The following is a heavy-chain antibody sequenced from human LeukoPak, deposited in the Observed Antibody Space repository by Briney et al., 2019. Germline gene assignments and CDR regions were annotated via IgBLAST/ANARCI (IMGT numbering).Heavy chain of an antibody. D-gene: IGHD7-27*01. J-gene: IGHJ4*02. V-gene: IGHV3-21*01. CDR2: ISSSSSYI. Sequence: PGGSLRLSRAASGFTFSSYSMNWVRQAPGKGLEWVSSISSSSSYIYYADSVKGRFTISRDNAKNSLYLQMNSLRAGDTAVYYCARGGSSYWGQSKYYFDYWGQGTLVTVSS. CDR1: GFTFSSYS. CDR3: ARGGSSYWGQSKYYFDY.